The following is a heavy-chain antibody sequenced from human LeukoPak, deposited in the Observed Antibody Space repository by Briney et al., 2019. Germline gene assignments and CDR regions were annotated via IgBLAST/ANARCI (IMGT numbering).Heavy chain of an antibody. Sequence: GESLKISCKGSGYSFTSHWIGWVRQMPGKGLEWMGIIYPGDSDTRYSPSFQGQVTISADKSISTAYLQWSSLRASDTAMYYCARTLMAARYYYGMDVWGQGTTVTVSS. CDR2: IYPGDSDT. CDR1: GYSFTSHW. V-gene: IGHV5-51*01. D-gene: IGHD6-6*01. J-gene: IGHJ6*02. CDR3: ARTLMAARYYYGMDV.